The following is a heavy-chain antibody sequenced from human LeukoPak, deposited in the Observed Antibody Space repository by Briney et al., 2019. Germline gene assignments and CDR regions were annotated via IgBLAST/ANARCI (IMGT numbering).Heavy chain of an antibody. J-gene: IGHJ4*02. CDR2: INSDGSST. V-gene: IGHV3-74*01. D-gene: IGHD3-22*01. Sequence: GGSLRLSCAASGFTFSSYWMHWVRQAPGKGLVWVSRINSDGSSTSYADSVKGRFTISRDNAKNTLYLQMNSLRAEDTAVYYCARDREIYDSSGYYSFDYWGRGTLVTVSS. CDR1: GFTFSSYW. CDR3: ARDREIYDSSGYYSFDY.